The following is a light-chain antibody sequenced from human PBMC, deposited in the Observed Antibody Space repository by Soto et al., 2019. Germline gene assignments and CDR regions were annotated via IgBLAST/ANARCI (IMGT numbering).Light chain of an antibody. V-gene: IGKV3-15*01. CDR3: QQYDDWPPMYT. J-gene: IGKJ2*01. CDR1: QSVSSN. CDR2: GAS. Sequence: EIVLTQSPGTLSLSPGEIATLSCRASQSVSSNLVWYQQKPGHAPRLLIYGASTRATGVPARFSGSGSGTEFTLTISSLQSEDCAVYYCQQYDDWPPMYTVGQGTKVDIK.